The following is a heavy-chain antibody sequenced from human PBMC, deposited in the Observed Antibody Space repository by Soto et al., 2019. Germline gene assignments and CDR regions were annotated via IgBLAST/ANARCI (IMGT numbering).Heavy chain of an antibody. D-gene: IGHD1-20*01. CDR2: IYSGGSK. J-gene: IGHJ6*02. Sequence: EVQLVEAGGGLIQPGGSLRLSCAASGLTVSSNDMSWFRQSPGNGLEWASVIYSGGSKHDADSVKGRFTISRDKSKNMVYLQMNSLRVDDTAVYFCASSSRKYYNVGMDAWGQGTTVIVSS. V-gene: IGHV3-53*01. CDR1: GLTVSSND. CDR3: ASSSRKYYNVGMDA.